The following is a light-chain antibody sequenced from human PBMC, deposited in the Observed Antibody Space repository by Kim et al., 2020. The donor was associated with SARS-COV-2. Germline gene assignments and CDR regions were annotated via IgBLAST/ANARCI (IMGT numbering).Light chain of an antibody. V-gene: IGKV3D-7*01. J-gene: IGKJ1*01. CDR1: QSVSSSY. Sequence: PGERGTLSARASQSVSSSYLTWYQQKPGQAPRLLIYDTSTRATGIPARFSGSGSGTDFTLTISSLQPEDFAVYYCQQDYNLPWTFGQGTKVDIK. CDR3: QQDYNLPWT. CDR2: DTS.